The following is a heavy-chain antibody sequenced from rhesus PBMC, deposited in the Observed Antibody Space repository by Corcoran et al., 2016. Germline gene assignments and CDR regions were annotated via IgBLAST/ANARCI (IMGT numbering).Heavy chain of an antibody. CDR2: IYWDDDK. Sequence: QVTLKESGPALVKPTQTLTLTCTFSGFSLSPSGMGVGWSRQPPGKALEWLASIYWDDDKYYRTSLKSRLTISKDTSKNQVVLTMTNMDPVDTATYYCARVKGSSWSFWGQGVLVTVSS. CDR3: ARVKGSSWSF. V-gene: IGHV2S1*01. CDR1: GFSLSPSGMG. D-gene: IGHD6-13*01. J-gene: IGHJ4*01.